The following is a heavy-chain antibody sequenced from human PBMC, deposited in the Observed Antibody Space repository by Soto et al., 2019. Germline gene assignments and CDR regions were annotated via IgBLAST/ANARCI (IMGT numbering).Heavy chain of an antibody. V-gene: IGHV3-23*01. J-gene: IGHJ4*02. CDR1: GFNFDDYA. Sequence: EVQLLESGGGLVQPGGSLRLSCEASGFNFDDYAMTWVRQAPGKGLEWVAAISGSGDSTFYADSVKGRFTVSRDKSKTTLYLQMTSLRPEDTAVYYCAKGGPYSSSWCWLCSYWGQGTLVTVSS. CDR3: AKGGPYSSSWCWLCSY. D-gene: IGHD6-13*01. CDR2: ISGSGDST.